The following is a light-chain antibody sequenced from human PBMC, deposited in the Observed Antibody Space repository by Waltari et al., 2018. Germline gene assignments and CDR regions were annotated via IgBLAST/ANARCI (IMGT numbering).Light chain of an antibody. J-gene: IGLJ2*01. CDR2: EVS. V-gene: IGLV2-14*01. CDR1: RSYGGGSYH. CDR3: SSYTSSSTLV. Sequence: QSALTQPASVSGSPGRSITIPCPGTRSYGGGSYHVHWYPQHPGKAPKLMIYEVSNRPSGGSNRFSGSKSGNTASLTISGLQAEDEADYYCSSYTSSSTLVFGGGTKLTVL.